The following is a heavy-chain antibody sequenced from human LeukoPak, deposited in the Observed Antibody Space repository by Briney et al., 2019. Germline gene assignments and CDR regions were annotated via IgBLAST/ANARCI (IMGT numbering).Heavy chain of an antibody. V-gene: IGHV1-18*01. J-gene: IGHJ6*02. CDR3: ARAQRLGYCSSTSCWRGDYYGMDV. Sequence: ASVKVSCKASVYTFTSYGISWVRQAPGQGLEWMGWISAYNGNTNYAQKLHGRVTMTTDTSTSTAYMELRTLRSDDTAVYYCARAQRLGYCSSTSCWRGDYYGMDVWGQGTTVTVSS. CDR2: ISAYNGNT. CDR1: VYTFTSYG. D-gene: IGHD2-2*01.